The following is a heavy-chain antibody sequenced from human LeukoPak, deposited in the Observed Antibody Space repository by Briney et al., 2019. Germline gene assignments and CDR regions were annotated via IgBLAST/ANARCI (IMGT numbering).Heavy chain of an antibody. D-gene: IGHD3-16*01. CDR2: IRSKIDGRTT. V-gene: IGHV3-15*01. CDR1: GFTFNNAW. CDR3: ATWGDYGGY. Sequence: GGSLRLSCAASGFTFNNAWMSWVRQAPGKGLEWVGRIRSKIDGRTTDYAAPVKGRFSISRDDSKNTVYLQMNSLKTEDTAVYYCATWGDYGGYWGQGTLVTVSS. J-gene: IGHJ4*02.